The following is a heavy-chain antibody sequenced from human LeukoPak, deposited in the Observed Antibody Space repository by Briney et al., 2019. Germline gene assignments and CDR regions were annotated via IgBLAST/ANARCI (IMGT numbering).Heavy chain of an antibody. CDR2: IYYSGST. D-gene: IGHD3-22*01. V-gene: IGHV4-31*03. CDR1: RGSISSCGYY. Sequence: SQTLSLTCTVSRGSISSCGYYWSWIRQHPGKGLEWIGYIYYSGSTYYNPSLKSRVTMSVDTSKNVFSLKLTSETAADTAVYYCARAYYYDSSAAIDYWGQGTLVTVSS. J-gene: IGHJ4*02. CDR3: ARAYYYDSSAAIDY.